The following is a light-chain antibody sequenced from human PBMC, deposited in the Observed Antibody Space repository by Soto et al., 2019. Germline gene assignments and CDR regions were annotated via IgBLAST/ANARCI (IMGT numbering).Light chain of an antibody. J-gene: IGLJ1*01. V-gene: IGLV1-40*01. CDR1: SSNIGSTYD. Sequence: SVLTQAPSVAGAPGKRVTISCTWSSSNIGSTYDVQWYQQLPGTAPKLLIHGNTDRPSGVPDRFSGSKSGTSASLAITGLQADDEADYYCQSYDDSLSVHYVFGTGTKVTVL. CDR2: GNT. CDR3: QSYDDSLSVHYV.